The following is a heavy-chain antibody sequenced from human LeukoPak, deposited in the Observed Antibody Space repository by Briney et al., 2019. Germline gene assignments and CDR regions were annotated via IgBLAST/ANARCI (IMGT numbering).Heavy chain of an antibody. D-gene: IGHD6-19*01. J-gene: IGHJ6*02. CDR3: TTGLIAVAGTQRVDYYYGMDV. CDR2: IKSKTDGCTT. V-gene: IGHV3-15*01. CDR1: GFTFSNAW. Sequence: GGSLRLSCAASGFTFSNAWMSWVRQAPGKGLEWVGRIKSKTDGCTTDYAAPVKGRFTISRDDSKNTLYLQMNSLKTEDTAVYYCTTGLIAVAGTQRVDYYYGMDVWGQGTTVTVSS.